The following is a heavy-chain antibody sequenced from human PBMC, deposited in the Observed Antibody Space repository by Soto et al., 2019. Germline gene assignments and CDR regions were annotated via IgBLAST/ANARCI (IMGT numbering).Heavy chain of an antibody. CDR2: INPNSGGT. J-gene: IGHJ4*02. D-gene: IGHD6-6*01. Sequence: ASVKVSCKASEYTFIDYYMHWVRQAPGQGLEWMGWINPNSGGTNYAQKFQGRVTMTRDTSISTAYIELNRLTSDDTAVYYCARGRRSSSSPNDYWGQGTLVTVSS. V-gene: IGHV1-2*02. CDR3: ARGRRSSSSPNDY. CDR1: EYTFIDYY.